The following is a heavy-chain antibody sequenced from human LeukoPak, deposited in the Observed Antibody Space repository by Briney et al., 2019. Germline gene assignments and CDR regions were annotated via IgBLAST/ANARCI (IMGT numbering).Heavy chain of an antibody. Sequence: SETLSLTCAVYGGSFSGYYWSWIRQPPGKGLEWIGEINHSGSTNYNPSLKSRVTISVDTSKNQFSLKLSSVAAADTAVYYCARESPFIVGATRSAFDIWGQGTMVTVSS. D-gene: IGHD1-26*01. CDR2: INHSGST. J-gene: IGHJ3*02. V-gene: IGHV4-34*01. CDR3: ARESPFIVGATRSAFDI. CDR1: GGSFSGYY.